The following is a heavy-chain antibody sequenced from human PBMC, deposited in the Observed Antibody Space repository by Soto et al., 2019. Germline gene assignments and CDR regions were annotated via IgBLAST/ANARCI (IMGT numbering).Heavy chain of an antibody. CDR2: ISGSGGST. D-gene: IGHD1-26*01. CDR3: AKDRREEVDSRFDY. Sequence: PGGSLRLSCAASGFTFSSYAMSWVRQAPGEGLEWVSAISGSGGSTYYADSVKGRFTISRDNSKNTLYLQMNSLRAEDTAVYYCAKDRREEVDSRFDYWGQGTLVTVSS. CDR1: GFTFSSYA. J-gene: IGHJ4*02. V-gene: IGHV3-23*01.